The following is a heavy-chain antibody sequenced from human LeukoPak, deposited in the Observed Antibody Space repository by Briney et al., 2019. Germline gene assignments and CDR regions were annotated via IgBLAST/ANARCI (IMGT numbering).Heavy chain of an antibody. J-gene: IGHJ4*02. CDR3: ARLSEVPSEHDY. CDR2: ISGTGGST. D-gene: IGHD1-1*01. CDR1: GFTFSSYG. V-gene: IGHV3-23*01. Sequence: GGSLRLSCAASGFTFSSYGMHWVRQAPGKGLEWVSGISGTGGSTYYADSVKGRFTISRDNSKNTLYLQMNSLRAEDTAVYYCARLSEVPSEHDYWGQGTLVTVSS.